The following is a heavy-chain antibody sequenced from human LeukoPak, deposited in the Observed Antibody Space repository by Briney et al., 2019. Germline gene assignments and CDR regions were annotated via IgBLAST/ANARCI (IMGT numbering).Heavy chain of an antibody. J-gene: IGHJ3*02. V-gene: IGHV4-59*11. CDR1: GGSIGSHH. Sequence: SETLSLTCTVSGGSIGSHHWSWIRQPPGKGLEWIGYIYYSGSTNHNPSLKSRVTISVDTSKNQFSLKLSSVTAADTAVYYCARDQNRAFDIWGQGTMVTVSS. CDR2: IYYSGST. D-gene: IGHD1-14*01. CDR3: ARDQNRAFDI.